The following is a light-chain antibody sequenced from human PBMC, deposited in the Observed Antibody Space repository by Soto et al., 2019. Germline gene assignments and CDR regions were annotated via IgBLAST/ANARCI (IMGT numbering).Light chain of an antibody. V-gene: IGKV1-39*01. CDR1: QSIGTA. J-gene: IGKJ3*01. CDR2: SAS. Sequence: DFQMTQSRSSLSASVGDRVSITCRASQSIGTALNWYQHKAGKAPKLLIYSASTLQGGGPSRFSGSASGTDFTLTISSLQPEDFATYYCQQSYTVPFTFGPGTKVDVK. CDR3: QQSYTVPFT.